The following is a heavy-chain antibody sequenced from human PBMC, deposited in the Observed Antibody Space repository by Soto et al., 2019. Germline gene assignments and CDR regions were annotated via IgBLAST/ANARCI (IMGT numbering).Heavy chain of an antibody. CDR2: IYSGGST. D-gene: IGHD1-1*01. V-gene: IGHV3-53*01. J-gene: IGHJ4*02. CDR1: GFTVSSNY. Sequence: GGSLRLSCAASGFTVSSNYMSWVRQAPGKGLEWVSVIYSGGSTYYADSVKGRFTISRDNSKNTLYPQMNSLRAEDTAVYYCARSQPELYGLFDYWGQGTLVTVSS. CDR3: ARSQPELYGLFDY.